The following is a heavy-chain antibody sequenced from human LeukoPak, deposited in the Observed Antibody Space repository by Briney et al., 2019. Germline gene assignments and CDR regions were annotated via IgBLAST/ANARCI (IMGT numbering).Heavy chain of an antibody. J-gene: IGHJ4*02. CDR3: ARVHNILTGYQLDY. V-gene: IGHV1-2*02. CDR2: INPNSGGT. D-gene: IGHD3-9*01. CDR1: GYTFTGYY. Sequence: GASVRVSCKASGYTFTGYYMHWVRQAPGQGLEWMGWINPNSGGTNYAQKFQGRVTMTRDMSTSTVYMELSSLRSEDTAVYYCARVHNILTGYQLDYWGQGTLVTVSS.